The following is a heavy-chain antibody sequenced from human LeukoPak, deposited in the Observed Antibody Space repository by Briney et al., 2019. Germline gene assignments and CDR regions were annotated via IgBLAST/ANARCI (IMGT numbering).Heavy chain of an antibody. CDR3: ARGTPPTVTTFWWFDP. J-gene: IGHJ5*02. Sequence: SETLSLTCAVYGGSFSGYYWSWIRQPPGKGLEWIGEINHSGSTNYNPSLKSRVTISVDTSKNQFSLKLSPVTAADTAVYYCARGTPPTVTTFWWFDPWGQGTLVTVSS. CDR1: GGSFSGYY. V-gene: IGHV4-34*01. D-gene: IGHD4-17*01. CDR2: INHSGST.